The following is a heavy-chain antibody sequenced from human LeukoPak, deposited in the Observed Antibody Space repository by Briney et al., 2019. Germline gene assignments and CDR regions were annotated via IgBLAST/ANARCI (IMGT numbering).Heavy chain of an antibody. CDR2: IYYSGST. CDR3: ARVDFVVVPAAMYWFDP. J-gene: IGHJ5*02. V-gene: IGHV4-59*01. Sequence: SETLSLTCTVSGGSINTYYWSWIRQPPGKGLEWIGYIYYSGSTNYNPSLKSRVTISVDTSTNQFSLKLSSVTAADTAVYYCARVDFVVVPAAMYWFDPWGQGTLVTVSS. D-gene: IGHD2-2*01. CDR1: GGSINTYY.